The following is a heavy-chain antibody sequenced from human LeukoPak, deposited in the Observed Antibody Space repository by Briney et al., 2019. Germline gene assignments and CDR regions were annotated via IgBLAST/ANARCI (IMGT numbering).Heavy chain of an antibody. J-gene: IGHJ4*02. CDR1: GFTFSSYW. CDR3: AREGYYDSSGSIDY. CDR2: IKQDGSEK. Sequence: GGSLRLSCAASGFTFSSYWMSWVRQAPGKGLEWVANIKQDGSEKYYVDSVKGRFTISRDNAKNSLYLQMNSLRAEDTAVYYCAREGYYDSSGSIDYWGQGTLVTVSS. V-gene: IGHV3-7*01. D-gene: IGHD3-22*01.